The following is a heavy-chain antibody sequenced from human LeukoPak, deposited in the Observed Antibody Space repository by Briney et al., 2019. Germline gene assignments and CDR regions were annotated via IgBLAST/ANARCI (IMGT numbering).Heavy chain of an antibody. Sequence: SETLSLTCSVSGGSISSSGYYWGWIRQARGKGLEWIGSMYYSGSTSYNPSLRSRVTISVDTSKNQFSLKLSSVTAADTAVYYCARHRVGAGKYFDYWGQGTLVTVSS. CDR3: ARHRVGAGKYFDY. CDR2: MYYSGST. D-gene: IGHD1-26*01. V-gene: IGHV4-39*01. CDR1: GGSISSSGYY. J-gene: IGHJ4*02.